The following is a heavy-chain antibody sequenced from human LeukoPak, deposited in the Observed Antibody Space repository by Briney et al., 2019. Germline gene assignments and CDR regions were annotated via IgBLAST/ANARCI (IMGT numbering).Heavy chain of an antibody. CDR2: ISAYNGNT. D-gene: IGHD6-13*01. J-gene: IGHJ4*02. CDR3: ARVPQARGVLWYSSSWYYFDY. CDR1: GYTFTGYY. Sequence: GASVNVSCKASGYTFTGYYMHWVRQAPGQGLEWMGWISAYNGNTNYAQKLQGRVTMTTDTSTSTAYMELRSLRSDDTAVYYCARVPQARGVLWYSSSWYYFDYWGQGTLVTVSS. V-gene: IGHV1-18*04.